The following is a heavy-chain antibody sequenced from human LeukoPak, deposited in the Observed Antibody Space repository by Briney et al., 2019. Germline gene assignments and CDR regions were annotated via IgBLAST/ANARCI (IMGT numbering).Heavy chain of an antibody. D-gene: IGHD3-10*01. CDR2: MNPNSGNT. Sequence: ASVKVSCKASGYTFTSYDINWVRQATGQGLEWMGWMNPNSGNTGYAQKFQGRVTITRNTSISTAYMELSSLRSEDTAVYYCARVGGRYYGSWSYYWFDYWGQGTLVTVSS. CDR3: ARVGGRYYGSWSYYWFDY. CDR1: GYTFTSYD. J-gene: IGHJ4*02. V-gene: IGHV1-8*03.